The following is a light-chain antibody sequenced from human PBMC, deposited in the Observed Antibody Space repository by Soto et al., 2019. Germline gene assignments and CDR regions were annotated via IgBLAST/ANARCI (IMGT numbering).Light chain of an antibody. CDR1: QYMTRTY. CDR3: QQYTGPPTT. CDR2: AAS. Sequence: EIVLTQSPGTLSLSPGERATLSCRASQYMTRTYIAWYQQKPGQAPRLLIYAASNRATGIPDKFSGSGSGTDYSLTITRLEPEDSAVYYCQQYTGPPTTFGQGTRLEIK. J-gene: IGKJ5*01. V-gene: IGKV3-20*01.